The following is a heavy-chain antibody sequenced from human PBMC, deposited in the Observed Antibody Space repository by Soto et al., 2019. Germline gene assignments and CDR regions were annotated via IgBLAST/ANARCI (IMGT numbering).Heavy chain of an antibody. D-gene: IGHD3-10*01. Sequence: GGSLRLSCAASGFTFSSYAMHWVRQAPGKGLEWVAVISYDGSNKYYADSVKGRFTISRDNSKNTLYLQMNSLRAEDTAVYYCASPGGSGSYWDYYYGMDVWGQGTTVTVSS. CDR2: ISYDGSNK. J-gene: IGHJ6*02. V-gene: IGHV3-30-3*01. CDR3: ASPGGSGSYWDYYYGMDV. CDR1: GFTFSSYA.